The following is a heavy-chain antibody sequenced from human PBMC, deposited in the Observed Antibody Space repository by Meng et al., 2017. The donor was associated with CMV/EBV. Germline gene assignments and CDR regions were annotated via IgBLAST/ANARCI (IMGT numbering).Heavy chain of an antibody. CDR3: AREPRRFYDFGSGYSGAFDI. CDR1: GFTFDDYG. V-gene: IGHV3-11*01. J-gene: IGHJ3*02. Sequence: GESLKISCAASGFTFDDYGMSWVRQAPGKGLEWVSYISSSGSTIDYADSVKGRFTISRDNAKNSLYLQMNSLRSEDTAVYYCAREPRRFYDFGSGYSGAFDIWGQGTMVTVSS. CDR2: ISSSGSTI. D-gene: IGHD3-3*01.